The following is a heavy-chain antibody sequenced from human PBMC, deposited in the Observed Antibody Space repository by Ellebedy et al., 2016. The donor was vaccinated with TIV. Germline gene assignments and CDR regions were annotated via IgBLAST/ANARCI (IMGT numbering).Heavy chain of an antibody. Sequence: GGSLRLSCAASGFIFSDYYMSWIRQPPGKGLEWISYISSSGTPIYYADSVKGRFTISRDNAKNSLDLQMNSLRGDDTAVYYSARDTRFIDQRHNWFDPWGQGAQVTVSS. CDR2: ISSSGTPI. CDR3: ARDTRFIDQRHNWFDP. V-gene: IGHV3-11*01. J-gene: IGHJ5*02. D-gene: IGHD6-25*01. CDR1: GFIFSDYY.